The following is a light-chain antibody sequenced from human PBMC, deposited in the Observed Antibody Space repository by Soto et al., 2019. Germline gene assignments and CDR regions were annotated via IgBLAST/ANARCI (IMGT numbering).Light chain of an antibody. Sequence: EIVLTQSPATLSLSPGERATLSCRSSQSISIFLAWYLQKPGQAPRLLIYDASNRATGIPARFSGSGSGTEFTLTISSLEPEDFAVYYCQQRSNWPPTFGGGTRVELK. CDR3: QQRSNWPPT. V-gene: IGKV3-11*01. J-gene: IGKJ4*01. CDR1: QSISIF. CDR2: DAS.